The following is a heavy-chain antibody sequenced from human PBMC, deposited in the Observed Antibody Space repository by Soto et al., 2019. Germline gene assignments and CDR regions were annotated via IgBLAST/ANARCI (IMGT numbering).Heavy chain of an antibody. V-gene: IGHV3-30-3*01. J-gene: IGHJ6*02. Sequence: QVQLVESGGGVVQPGRSLRLSCAASGFTFSSYAMHWVRQAPGKGLEWVAVISYDGSNKYYADSVKGRFTISRDNSKNTLYLQMNSLRAEDTAVYYCARGEIVTIFEAMDVWGQGTTVTVSS. CDR3: ARGEIVTIFEAMDV. CDR2: ISYDGSNK. D-gene: IGHD3-3*01. CDR1: GFTFSSYA.